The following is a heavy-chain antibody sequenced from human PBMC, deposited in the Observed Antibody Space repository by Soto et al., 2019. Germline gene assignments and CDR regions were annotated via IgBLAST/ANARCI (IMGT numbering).Heavy chain of an antibody. CDR2: IGDSGGGT. J-gene: IGHJ3*02. CDR1: GFTFRNYG. CDR3: AKDLTTRDNWKYVGAFDI. Sequence: GGSLRLSCAASGFTFRNYGMSWVRQAPGKGLEWVSGIGDSGGGTGYADSVKGRFTVSRDNSKNTLYLQMNSLRADDTAVYFCAKDLTTRDNWKYVGAFDIWGQGTMVTVSS. D-gene: IGHD1-7*01. V-gene: IGHV3-23*01.